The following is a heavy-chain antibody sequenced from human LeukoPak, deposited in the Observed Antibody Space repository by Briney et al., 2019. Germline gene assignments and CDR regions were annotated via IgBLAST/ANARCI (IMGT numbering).Heavy chain of an antibody. CDR1: GFTFRIYC. J-gene: IGHJ4*02. CDR2: KKEDGCEK. CDR3: VTHVVTVITRSTFDN. D-gene: IGHD4-23*01. V-gene: IGHV3-7*01. Sequence: GGSQSLFCVASGFTFRIYCMSWVRQAPGKGLECVANKKEDGCEKFYVDSVRGRYTIPRDNPKNSVYVKRNSVRAEDTRVYYCVTHVVTVITRSTFDNWGQGTLVTVSS.